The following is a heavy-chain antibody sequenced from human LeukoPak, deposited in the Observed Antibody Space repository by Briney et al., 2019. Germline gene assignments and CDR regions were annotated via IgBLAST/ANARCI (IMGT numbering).Heavy chain of an antibody. CDR2: IYWNDDK. Sequence: SGPTLVKPTQTLTLTCTFSGFSLSTSGVGVGWIRQPPGKALEWLALIYWNDDKRYSPSLKSRLTITKDTSKNQVVLTMTNMDPVDTATYYCAFYDSSGSFDYWGQGTLVTVSS. CDR1: GFSLSTSGVG. V-gene: IGHV2-5*01. D-gene: IGHD3-22*01. J-gene: IGHJ4*02. CDR3: AFYDSSGSFDY.